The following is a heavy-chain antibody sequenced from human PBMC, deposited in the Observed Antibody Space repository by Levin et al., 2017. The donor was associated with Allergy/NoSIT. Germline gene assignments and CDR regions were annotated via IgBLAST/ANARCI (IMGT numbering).Heavy chain of an antibody. Sequence: LSLTCAASGFPFSSYGMQWVRQAPGKGLECVAFIWFDGSKKYYADSVRGRFTISRDTSENTLYLQMNSLRAEDTAVYYCARAEYSYGFYYYGMDLWGQGTTVTVSS. D-gene: IGHD5-18*01. CDR2: IWFDGSKK. V-gene: IGHV3-33*01. CDR1: GFPFSSYG. CDR3: ARAEYSYGFYYYGMDL. J-gene: IGHJ6*02.